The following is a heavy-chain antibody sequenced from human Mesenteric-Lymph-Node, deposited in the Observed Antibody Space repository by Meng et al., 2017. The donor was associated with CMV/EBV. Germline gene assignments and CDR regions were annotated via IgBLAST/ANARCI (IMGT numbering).Heavy chain of an antibody. D-gene: IGHD4-11*01. V-gene: IGHV3-30*04. CDR3: ARDRPGTVIRDAFDV. J-gene: IGHJ3*01. CDR1: GFTFSSYA. CDR2: ISYDGSNK. Sequence: GESLKISCAASGFTFSSYAMHWVRQAPGKGLEWVAVISYDGSNKYYADSVKGRFTISRDNAKNSLFLQMNSLRGDDTALYYCARDRPGTVIRDAFDVWGQGTMVTVSS.